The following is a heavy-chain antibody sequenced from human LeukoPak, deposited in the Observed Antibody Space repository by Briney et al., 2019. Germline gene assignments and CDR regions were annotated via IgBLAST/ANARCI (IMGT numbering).Heavy chain of an antibody. D-gene: IGHD4-17*01. CDR1: GVSLSNYA. CDR2: ISLDGTNK. J-gene: IGHJ4*02. Sequence: PPGGSLRLSCTASGVSLSNYAMHWVRRPPGRGLEWVAVISLDGTNKYYGDSVEGRFSVSRDNSKNTLYLQMNSLRPDDTAMYYCATDYGDYEPIDYWGQGTLVTVSS. V-gene: IGHV3-30*04. CDR3: ATDYGDYEPIDY.